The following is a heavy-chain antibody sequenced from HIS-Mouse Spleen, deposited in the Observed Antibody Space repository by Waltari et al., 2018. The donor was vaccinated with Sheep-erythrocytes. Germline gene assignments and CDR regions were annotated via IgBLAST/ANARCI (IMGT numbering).Heavy chain of an antibody. Sequence: QVELVESGGGVVQPGRSMRLSCAASGFTFSSCACHWVRQAPGKGLEWVAVISYDGSNKYYADSVKGRFTISRDNSKNTLYLQMNSLRAEDTAVYYCARARSMIVVVITIDYWGQGTLVTVSS. J-gene: IGHJ4*02. CDR1: GFTFSSCA. D-gene: IGHD3-22*01. CDR2: ISYDGSNK. CDR3: ARARSMIVVVITIDY. V-gene: IGHV3-30*04.